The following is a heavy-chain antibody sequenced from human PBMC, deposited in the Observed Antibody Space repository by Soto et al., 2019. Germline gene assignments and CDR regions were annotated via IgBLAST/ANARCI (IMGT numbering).Heavy chain of an antibody. CDR1: GGSISSGGYY. D-gene: IGHD3-22*01. Sequence: PSETLSLTCTVSGGSISSGGYYWSWIRQHPGKGLEWIGYIYYSGSTYYNPSLKSRVTISVDTSKNQFSLKLSSVTAADTAVYYCARGTGDSSGYYYVILPWFDPWGQGTLVTVSS. CDR2: IYYSGST. J-gene: IGHJ5*02. V-gene: IGHV4-31*03. CDR3: ARGTGDSSGYYYVILPWFDP.